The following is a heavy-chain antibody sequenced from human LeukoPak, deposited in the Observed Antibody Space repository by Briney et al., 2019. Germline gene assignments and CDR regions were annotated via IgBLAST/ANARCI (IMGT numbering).Heavy chain of an antibody. V-gene: IGHV5-51*01. J-gene: IGHJ4*02. Sequence: GESLKISCQVSGYNFATYWISWVRQMPGKGLEWMGIISPVDSDTRYSPSFQGQVTISADKSINTAYLQWSSLRASDTAIYYCARQAALAGPGIDYWGQGTLVTVSS. CDR1: GYNFATYW. CDR2: ISPVDSDT. CDR3: ARQAALAGPGIDY. D-gene: IGHD6-19*01.